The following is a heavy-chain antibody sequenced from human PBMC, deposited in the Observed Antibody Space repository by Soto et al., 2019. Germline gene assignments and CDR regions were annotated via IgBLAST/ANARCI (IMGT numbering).Heavy chain of an antibody. V-gene: IGHV3-11*01. CDR3: ARDRLPMVVVVMGWFDP. Sequence: QVQLVESGGALVKPGGSLRLSCAASGFSFRDYYMSWIRQAPGKGREWISYISGSGNTIYYADSVKGRCIISRDNAKNSLFLQMNSLRADDTAVYYCARDRLPMVVVVMGWFDPWGQGTLVTVSS. J-gene: IGHJ5*02. D-gene: IGHD3-22*01. CDR2: ISGSGNTI. CDR1: GFSFRDYY.